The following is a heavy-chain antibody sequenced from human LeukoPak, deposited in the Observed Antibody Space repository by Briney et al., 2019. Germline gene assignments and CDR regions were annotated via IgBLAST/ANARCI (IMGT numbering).Heavy chain of an antibody. CDR2: IIADNGDT. V-gene: IGHV1-3*01. J-gene: IGHJ5*02. CDR1: GYTFTSYA. D-gene: IGHD4-11*01. Sequence: ASVKVSCKASGYTFTSYAIHWVRQAPGQRLEWMGWIIADNGDTEYSQKFRGRVTLTRDTSATTAYMELSSLRSEDTAVYYCAREPPDYRNWFDPWGQGTLVTVSS. CDR3: AREPPDYRNWFDP.